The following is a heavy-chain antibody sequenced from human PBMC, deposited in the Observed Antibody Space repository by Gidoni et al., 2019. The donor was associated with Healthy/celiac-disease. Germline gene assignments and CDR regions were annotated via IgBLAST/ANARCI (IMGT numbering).Heavy chain of an antibody. CDR2: ISWNSGSI. D-gene: IGHD2-2*02. J-gene: IGHJ4*02. Sequence: EVQLVESGGGLVQPGRSLRLSCAASGFTFDDYAMHWVRQAPGKGLEWVSGISWNSGSIGYADSVKGRFTISRDNAKNSLYLQMNSLRAEDTALYYCAKEGWRGYCSSTSCYTDFDYWGQGTLVTVSS. CDR1: GFTFDDYA. V-gene: IGHV3-9*01. CDR3: AKEGWRGYCSSTSCYTDFDY.